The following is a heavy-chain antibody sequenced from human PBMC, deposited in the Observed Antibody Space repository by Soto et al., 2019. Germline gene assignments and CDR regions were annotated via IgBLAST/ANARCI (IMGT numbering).Heavy chain of an antibody. CDR1: GVSISSGGYF. J-gene: IGHJ6*02. V-gene: IGHV4-31*03. CDR2: IYDSGST. Sequence: SETLSLTCTVSGVSISSGGYFWIWIRQHPGKGLEWIGYIYDSGSTYYNPSLESRFTISVDTSKNQFSLKLDSVTAADTAVYFCARGFLEWLSQPLYGIDVWGQGTTVTVSS. D-gene: IGHD3-3*01. CDR3: ARGFLEWLSQPLYGIDV.